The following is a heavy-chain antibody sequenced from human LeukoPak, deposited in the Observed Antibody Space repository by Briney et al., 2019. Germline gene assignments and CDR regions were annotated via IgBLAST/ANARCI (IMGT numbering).Heavy chain of an antibody. CDR1: GGSISSYY. Sequence: SETLSLTCTVSGGSISSYYWSWIRQPPGKGLEWIGYIYYSGSTNYNPSLKSRVTISVDTSKNQFSLKLSSVTAADTAVYYCARESTDYDFWSGYYFPRWFDPWGQGTLVTASS. CDR2: IYYSGST. CDR3: ARESTDYDFWSGYYFPRWFDP. D-gene: IGHD3-3*01. J-gene: IGHJ5*02. V-gene: IGHV4-59*01.